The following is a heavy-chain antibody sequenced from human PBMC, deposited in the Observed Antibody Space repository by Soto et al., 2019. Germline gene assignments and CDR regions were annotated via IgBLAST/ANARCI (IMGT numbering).Heavy chain of an antibody. CDR1: GFTFSSYG. V-gene: IGHV3-30*18. CDR3: AKDRADPRDYYYYYGMDV. CDR2: ISYDGSNK. D-gene: IGHD6-13*01. J-gene: IGHJ6*02. Sequence: PGGSLRLSCAASGFTFSSYGMHWVRQAPGKGLEWVAVISYDGSNKYYADSVKGRFTISRDNSKNTLYLQMNSLRAEDTAVYYCAKDRADPRDYYYYYGMDVWGQGTTVTVSS.